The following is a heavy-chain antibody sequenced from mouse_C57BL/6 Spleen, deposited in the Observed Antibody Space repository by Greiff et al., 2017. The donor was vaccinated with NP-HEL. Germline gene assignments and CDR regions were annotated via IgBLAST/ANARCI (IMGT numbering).Heavy chain of an antibody. CDR3: AREVYGNYDWYFDV. CDR2: ISSGSSTI. V-gene: IGHV5-17*01. CDR1: GFTFSDYG. J-gene: IGHJ1*03. D-gene: IGHD2-1*01. Sequence: EVQVVESGGGLVKPGGSLKLSCAASGFTFSDYGMHWVRQAPEKGLEWVAYISSGSSTIYYADTVKGRFTISRANAKNTLFLQMTSLRSEDTAMYYCAREVYGNYDWYFDVWGTGTTVTVSS.